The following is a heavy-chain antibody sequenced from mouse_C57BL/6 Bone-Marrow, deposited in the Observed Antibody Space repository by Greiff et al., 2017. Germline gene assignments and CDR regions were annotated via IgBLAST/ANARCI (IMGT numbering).Heavy chain of an antibody. CDR1: GYTFTDYY. Sequence: VQLQQSGPVLVKPGASVKMSCKASGYTFTDYYMNWVKQSHGKSLEWIGVINPYNGGTSYNQKFKGKDTLTVDKSSSTAYMELNSLTSEDSAVYYCARRYYYGSSGDYWGQGTTLTVSS. J-gene: IGHJ2*01. D-gene: IGHD1-1*01. CDR2: INPYNGGT. V-gene: IGHV1-19*01. CDR3: ARRYYYGSSGDY.